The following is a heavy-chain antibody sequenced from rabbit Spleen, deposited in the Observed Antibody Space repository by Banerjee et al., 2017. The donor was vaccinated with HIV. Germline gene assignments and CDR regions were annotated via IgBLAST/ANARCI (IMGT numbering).Heavy chain of an antibody. CDR1: GFSFSSSYW. D-gene: IGHD7-1*01. Sequence: QSLEESGGDLVKPVASLTLTCTASGFSFSSSYWICWVRQAPGKGLKWIACINAGGVGIYYTNWAKGRFTISKTSSTTVTLQMASLTVADTATYFCARDAGDSQHSWGPGTLVTVS. CDR3: ARDAGDSQHS. V-gene: IGHV1S40*01. CDR2: INAGGVGI. J-gene: IGHJ4*01.